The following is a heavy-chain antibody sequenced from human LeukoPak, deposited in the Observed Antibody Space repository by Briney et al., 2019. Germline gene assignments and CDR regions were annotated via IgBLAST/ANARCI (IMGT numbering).Heavy chain of an antibody. CDR2: MNPDSGSI. J-gene: IGHJ4*02. Sequence: ASVKVSCKASGYTFTTYDINWVRQATGQGPEWMGWMNPDSGSIFYAQKFQGRVTMTRNTSISTAYMELSSLRAEDTAVYYCARDPGIVATYYFDYWGQGTLVTVSS. CDR1: GYTFTTYD. CDR3: ARDPGIVATYYFDY. V-gene: IGHV1-8*01. D-gene: IGHD5-12*01.